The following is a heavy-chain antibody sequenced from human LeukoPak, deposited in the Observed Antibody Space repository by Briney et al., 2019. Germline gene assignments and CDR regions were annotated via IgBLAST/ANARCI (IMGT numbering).Heavy chain of an antibody. CDR3: ARDPGPTPWIQLWSPTWFDP. D-gene: IGHD5-18*01. CDR1: EFTFSSYA. Sequence: PGGSLRLSCAASEFTFSSYAMSWVRQAPGKGLEWVSSISSSSSYIYYADSVKGRFTISRDNAKNSLYLQMNSLRAEDTAVYYCARDPGPTPWIQLWSPTWFDPWGQGTLVTVSS. J-gene: IGHJ5*02. CDR2: ISSSSSYI. V-gene: IGHV3-21*01.